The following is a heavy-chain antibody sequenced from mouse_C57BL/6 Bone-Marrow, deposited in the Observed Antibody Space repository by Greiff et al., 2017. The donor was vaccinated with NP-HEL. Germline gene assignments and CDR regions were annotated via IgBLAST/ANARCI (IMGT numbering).Heavy chain of an antibody. CDR1: GYTFTTYP. J-gene: IGHJ4*01. Sequence: QLQQSGAELVKPGASVNMSCKASGYTFTTYPIEWMKQSHGKCLEWIGNFHPYNDDTKYNEKFKGTATLTVEKSSSTVDLDLSRLTSDDSAVYDGARRSNFDYAMDYWGQGTSVTVSS. CDR2: FHPYNDDT. V-gene: IGHV1-47*01. D-gene: IGHD1-1*01. CDR3: ARRSNFDYAMDY.